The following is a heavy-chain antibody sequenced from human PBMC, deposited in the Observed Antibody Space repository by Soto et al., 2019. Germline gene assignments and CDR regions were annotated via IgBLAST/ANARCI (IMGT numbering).Heavy chain of an antibody. CDR2: NYYSGIT. CDR1: GGSISSGDYY. J-gene: IGHJ6*02. D-gene: IGHD6-6*01. V-gene: IGHV4-31*03. Sequence: QVQLQESGPGLVKPSQTLSLTCTVSGGSISSGDYYWTWIRQHPGKGLEWIGYNYYSGITYYNPSLKSRVTXSXAXSXXQFPLQLSSVTAADTAVYYCARGSSIAGLYYGMDVWGQGTTVTVSS. CDR3: ARGSSIAGLYYGMDV.